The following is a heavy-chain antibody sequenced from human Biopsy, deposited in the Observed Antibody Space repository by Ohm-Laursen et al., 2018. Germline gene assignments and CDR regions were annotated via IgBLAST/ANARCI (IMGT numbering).Heavy chain of an antibody. V-gene: IGHV4-59*01. CDR3: ARDRGYYSDRTVPGYFDL. CDR1: GDSISSYY. J-gene: IGHJ2*01. CDR2: VYYTGST. Sequence: SETLSLTCTVSGDSISSYYWSWIRQPPGKGLQWIGYVYYTGSTDYNPSLQSRVTISVDTSKNHLSLRLRSVTPADTAIYYCARDRGYYSDRTVPGYFDLWGRGTRVTVSS. D-gene: IGHD3-22*01.